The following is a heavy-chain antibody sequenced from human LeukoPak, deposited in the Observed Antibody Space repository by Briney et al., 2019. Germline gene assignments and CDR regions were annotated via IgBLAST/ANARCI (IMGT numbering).Heavy chain of an antibody. CDR3: AELGITMIGGV. CDR2: ISSSGSTI. Sequence: GGSLRLSCIASGFTFISYNMNWVRQAPGKGLEWVSYISSSGSTIYYADSVKGRFTISRDNAKNSLYLQMNSLRAEDTAVYYCAELGITMIGGVWGKGTTVTISS. D-gene: IGHD3-10*02. V-gene: IGHV3-48*03. CDR1: GFTFISYN. J-gene: IGHJ6*04.